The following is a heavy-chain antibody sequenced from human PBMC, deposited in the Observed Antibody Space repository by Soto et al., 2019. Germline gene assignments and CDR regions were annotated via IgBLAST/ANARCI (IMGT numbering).Heavy chain of an antibody. CDR3: AKNWNWGSLVH. D-gene: IGHD7-27*01. Sequence: PSETLALACTVSGASISTDYWGWIRQSPGKGLEWIGFIYYGGSTNYNPSLKSRVTISVDTPKNQFSLKLSSVTAADTAVYYCAKNWNWGSLVHWGQGTLVTVSS. V-gene: IGHV4-59*08. J-gene: IGHJ4*02. CDR2: IYYGGST. CDR1: GASISTDY.